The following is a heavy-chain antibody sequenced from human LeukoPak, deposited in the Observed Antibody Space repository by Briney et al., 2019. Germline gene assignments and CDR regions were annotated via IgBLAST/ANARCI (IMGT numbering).Heavy chain of an antibody. Sequence: GGSLRLSCAASGFTLSDYWMNWVRQAPGKGLVWVSRISDHGSITNFADSVKGRFSISRDTAKNTLYLEMNSLRVEDTAVYYCARDLSGYSDYWGQGALVTVSS. D-gene: IGHD2-15*01. V-gene: IGHV3-74*01. J-gene: IGHJ4*02. CDR3: ARDLSGYSDY. CDR1: GFTLSDYW. CDR2: ISDHGSIT.